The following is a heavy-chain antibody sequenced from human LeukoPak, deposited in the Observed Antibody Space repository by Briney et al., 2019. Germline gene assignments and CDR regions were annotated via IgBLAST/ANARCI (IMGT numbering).Heavy chain of an antibody. J-gene: IGHJ4*02. CDR1: GFAFSDYG. V-gene: IGHV3-30*02. D-gene: IGHD6-13*01. CDR3: ARGPRYSFY. Sequence: GGSLRLSCAASGFAFSDYGMHWVRQAPGKGLEWVAFIRYDGSSEFYADSVKGRFTISRDQANNTLYLQMNTLRDEDTAVYYCARGPRYSFYWGQGTLVSVSS. CDR2: IRYDGSSE.